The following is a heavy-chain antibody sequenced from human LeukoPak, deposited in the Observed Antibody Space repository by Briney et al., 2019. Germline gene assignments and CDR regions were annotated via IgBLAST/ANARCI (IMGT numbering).Heavy chain of an antibody. CDR2: IYHSGST. D-gene: IGHD3-10*01. Sequence: SETLSLTCTVSGGSISSSSYYWGWIRQPPGKGLEWIGEIYHSGSTNYNPSLKSRVTISVDKSKNQFSLKLSSVTAADTAVYYCARGRGKAITMVRGVIGPMDYWGQGTLVTVSS. J-gene: IGHJ4*02. CDR1: GGSISSSSYY. CDR3: ARGRGKAITMVRGVIGPMDY. V-gene: IGHV4-39*07.